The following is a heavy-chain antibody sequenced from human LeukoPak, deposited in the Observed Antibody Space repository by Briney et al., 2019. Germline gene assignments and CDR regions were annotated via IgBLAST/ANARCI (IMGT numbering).Heavy chain of an antibody. V-gene: IGHV3-30*18. Sequence: GGSLRLSCAASGFTFSSYGMHWVRQAPGKGLEWVALVSYDGSNKYYAESVKGRFTISRDNSKNTLYLQMDSLRAEDTAVYYCAKEYDSRSYYGRWGQGNLVTVSS. D-gene: IGHD3-10*01. CDR2: VSYDGSNK. J-gene: IGHJ4*02. CDR1: GFTFSSYG. CDR3: AKEYDSRSYYGR.